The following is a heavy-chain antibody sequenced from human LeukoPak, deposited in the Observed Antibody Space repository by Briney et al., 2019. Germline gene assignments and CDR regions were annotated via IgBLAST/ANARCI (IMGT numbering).Heavy chain of an antibody. D-gene: IGHD1-1*01. CDR1: GSTFSTYA. J-gene: IGHJ4*02. CDR2: ISVSGGST. Sequence: GGSLRLSCAASGSTFSTYAMSWVRQAPGKGLEWVSGISVSGGSTYYADSVKGRFTISRDNAKNTLYLQMNSLRAEDTALYYCAKDMSTSDNWFGIFDYWGQGTLVTVSS. CDR3: AKDMSTSDNWFGIFDY. V-gene: IGHV3-23*01.